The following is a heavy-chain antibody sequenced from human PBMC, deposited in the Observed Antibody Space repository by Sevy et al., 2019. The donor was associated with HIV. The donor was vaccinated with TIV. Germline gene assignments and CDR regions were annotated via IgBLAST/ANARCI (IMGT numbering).Heavy chain of an antibody. CDR3: ATGNSGSFDY. Sequence: GGSLRLSCAASGFSFSTYWMYWVRQAPGKGLGWVANIKQDESEKYYVASVKGRFTISRDNATNSVYLEMNSLRPEDTAIYYCATGNSGSFDYWGQGTLVTVSS. J-gene: IGHJ4*02. CDR1: GFSFSTYW. V-gene: IGHV3-7*01. D-gene: IGHD5-12*01. CDR2: IKQDESEK.